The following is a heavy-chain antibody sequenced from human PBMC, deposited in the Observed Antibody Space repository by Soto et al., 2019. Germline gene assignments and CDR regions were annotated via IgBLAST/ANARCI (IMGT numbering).Heavy chain of an antibody. CDR1: GYTFTSYG. Sequence: VKVSCKASGYTFTSYGISWVRQAPGQGLEWMGWISAYNGNTNYAQKLQGRVTMTTDTSTSTAYMELRSLRSDDTAVYYCARVNPDDVNQYSSSSGLSWFDPWGQGTLVTVSS. J-gene: IGHJ5*02. CDR3: ARVNPDDVNQYSSSSGLSWFDP. CDR2: ISAYNGNT. D-gene: IGHD6-6*01. V-gene: IGHV1-18*01.